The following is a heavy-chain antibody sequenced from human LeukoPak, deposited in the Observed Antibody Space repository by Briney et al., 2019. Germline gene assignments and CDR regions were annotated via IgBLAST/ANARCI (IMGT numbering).Heavy chain of an antibody. CDR2: TYYRSRWGN. J-gene: IGHJ4*02. D-gene: IGHD3-10*01. Sequence: SQTLSLTCAISGDSVSNNIATWNWVRQSPSRGLEWLGRTYYRSRWGNDYAISVKGRITINPHTSRNQFSLQLNSVTPEDTAVYYCVRDSDDYYWALDFWGQGTPVTVSS. V-gene: IGHV6-1*01. CDR3: VRDSDDYYWALDF. CDR1: GDSVSNNIAT.